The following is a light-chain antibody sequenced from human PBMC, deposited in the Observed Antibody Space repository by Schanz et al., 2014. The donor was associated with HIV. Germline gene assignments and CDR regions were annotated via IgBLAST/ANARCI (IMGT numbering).Light chain of an antibody. V-gene: IGLV2-8*01. CDR3: AAWDDSLNGVI. CDR2: AVN. CDR1: SSDVGGYNF. J-gene: IGLJ2*01. Sequence: QSALTQPPSASGSPGQSVTISCTGTSSDVGGYNFVSWYQQHPGKAPQLMIYAVNKRPSGVPDRFSGSKSGNTASLTVSGLQAEDEAAYYCAAWDDSLNGVIFGGGTKVTVL.